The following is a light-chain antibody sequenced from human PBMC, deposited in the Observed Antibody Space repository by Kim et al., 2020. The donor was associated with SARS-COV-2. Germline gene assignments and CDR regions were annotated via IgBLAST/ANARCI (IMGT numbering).Light chain of an antibody. CDR2: ATS. CDR3: QQDNSFPIT. V-gene: IGKV1-12*01. J-gene: IGKJ5*01. CDR1: QAITSW. Sequence: DIQMTQSPSSVSASVGDRVTITCRASQAITSWLAWYQQKPGKAPKLLIYATSNLQSGVPSRFSGSGSGTDFTLTINSLQPEDFATYFCQQDNSFPITFGQGTRLEIK.